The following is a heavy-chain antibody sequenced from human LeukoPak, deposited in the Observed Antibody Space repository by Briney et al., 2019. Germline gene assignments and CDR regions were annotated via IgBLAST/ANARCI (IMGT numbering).Heavy chain of an antibody. V-gene: IGHV4-39*02. Sequence: SETLSLTCTVSGGSISSSTYYWGWVRQPPGKGLEWIGSVSYSGTTYYNTSLRSRVTISIDTSRNQFSLKVTPVTAADTPVYYCARETPAVRNNCFDPWGQGTLVTVSS. J-gene: IGHJ5*02. CDR2: VSYSGTT. D-gene: IGHD2-2*01. CDR3: ARETPAVRNNCFDP. CDR1: GGSISSSTYY.